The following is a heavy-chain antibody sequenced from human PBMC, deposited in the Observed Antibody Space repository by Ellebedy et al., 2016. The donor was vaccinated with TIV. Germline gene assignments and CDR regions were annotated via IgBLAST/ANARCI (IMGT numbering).Heavy chain of an antibody. Sequence: GESLKISXAASGFIVSSNFMSWVRQAPGKGLEWVSVIYSGGSTYYADSVKGRFTISRDNSKNTLYLQMNSLRADDTAIYYCAVGRPNYGDFPSWGQGTLVTVSS. V-gene: IGHV3-53*01. CDR2: IYSGGST. D-gene: IGHD4-17*01. CDR3: AVGRPNYGDFPS. J-gene: IGHJ5*02. CDR1: GFIVSSNF.